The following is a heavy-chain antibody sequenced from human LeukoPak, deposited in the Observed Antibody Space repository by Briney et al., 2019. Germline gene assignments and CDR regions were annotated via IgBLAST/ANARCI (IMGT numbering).Heavy chain of an antibody. V-gene: IGHV3-30*18. CDR2: ISYDGSNK. J-gene: IGHJ4*02. CDR1: GFTFSYYG. Sequence: GGSLRLSCAASGFTFSYYGMHWVRQAPGKGLEWVAVISYDGSNKYYADSVKGRFTISRDNSKNTLYLQMSSLRAEDTAVYYCAKASRGGDCYEDYWGQGTLVTVSS. D-gene: IGHD2-21*02. CDR3: AKASRGGDCYEDY.